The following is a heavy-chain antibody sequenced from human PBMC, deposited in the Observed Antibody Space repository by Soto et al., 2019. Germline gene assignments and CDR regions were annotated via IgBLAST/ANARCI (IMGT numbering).Heavy chain of an antibody. CDR1: GYSFTSYW. CDR2: IYPGDSDT. CDR3: ARLLSVAGSRKDVLDI. Sequence: PGESLKISCKGSGYSFTSYWIGWVRQMPGKGLEWMGIIYPGDSDTRYSPSFQGQVTISADKSISTAYLQWSSLKASDTAMYYCARLLSVAGSRKDVLDIWGRGTMVTVSS. D-gene: IGHD5-12*01. V-gene: IGHV5-51*01. J-gene: IGHJ3*02.